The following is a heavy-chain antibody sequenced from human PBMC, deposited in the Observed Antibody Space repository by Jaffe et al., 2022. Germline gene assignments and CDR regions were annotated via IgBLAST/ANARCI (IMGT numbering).Heavy chain of an antibody. D-gene: IGHD3-10*01. J-gene: IGHJ6*03. CDR1: GFTFSSYG. V-gene: IGHV3-30*18. CDR2: ISYDGSNK. Sequence: QVQLVESGGGVVQPGRSLRLSCAASGFTFSSYGMHWVRQAPGKGLEWVAVISYDGSNKYYADSVKGRFTISRDNSKNTLYLQMNSLRAEDTAVYYCAKDGFRELLRGGYYYYMDVWGKGTTVTVSS. CDR3: AKDGFRELLRGGYYYYMDV.